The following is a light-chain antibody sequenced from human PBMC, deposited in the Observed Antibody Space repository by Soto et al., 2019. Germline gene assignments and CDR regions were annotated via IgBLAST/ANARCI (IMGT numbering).Light chain of an antibody. V-gene: IGKV4-1*01. CDR2: WAS. Sequence: DIVMPQAPESLAVSLGYRATMNGKCSQSVFYSSNNKNYLASYQQQPAHPPTLLLYWASTRESGVPDRFSGSGSGTDYTLTISSLQAEDVAVYYCQQYYSTPLTFGGGTKVDI. J-gene: IGKJ4*01. CDR1: QSVFYSSNNKNY. CDR3: QQYYSTPLT.